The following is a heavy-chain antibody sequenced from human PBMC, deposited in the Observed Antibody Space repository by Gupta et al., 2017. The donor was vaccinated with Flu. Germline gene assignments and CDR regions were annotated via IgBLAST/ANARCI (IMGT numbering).Heavy chain of an antibody. CDR2: IKEKPNGDTT. CDR1: GFSLSDHY. J-gene: IGHJ4*02. D-gene: IGHD1-1*01. CDR3: DRVHAYGNERDY. V-gene: IGHV3-72*01. Sequence: SGFSLSDHYMDWVRQAPGRGLEWVGLIKEKPNGDTTEYAASVKGRFIRSRDDSKNSLYLQMNSLKTEDTALYDCDRVHAYGNERDYWGQGTLVTVSS.